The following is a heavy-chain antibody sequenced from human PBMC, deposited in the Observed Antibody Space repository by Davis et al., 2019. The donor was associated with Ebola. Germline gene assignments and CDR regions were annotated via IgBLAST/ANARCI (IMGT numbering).Heavy chain of an antibody. J-gene: IGHJ6*02. V-gene: IGHV1-18*01. CDR2: ISAYNGNA. CDR3: ASNPLTRLLGPEPYGMDV. CDR1: GYTFTSYG. Sequence: ASVKVSCKASGYTFTSYGISWVRQAPGQGLEWMGWISAYNGNANYAQKLQGRVTMTTDTSTSTAYMELRSLRSEDTAVYYCASNPLTRLLGPEPYGMDVWGQGTTVTVSS. D-gene: IGHD1-14*01.